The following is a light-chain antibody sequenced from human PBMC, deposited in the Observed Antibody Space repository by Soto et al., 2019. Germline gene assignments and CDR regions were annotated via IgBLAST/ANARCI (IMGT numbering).Light chain of an antibody. CDR3: CSFVDTGTYL. CDR1: SSDVGGYNY. CDR2: EVS. V-gene: IGLV2-14*01. J-gene: IGLJ1*01. Sequence: QSALTQPASVSGSPGQSITISCTGTSSDVGGYNYVSWYQQYPGKAPKLMIYEVSNRPSGVSNRFSGSKSGNTASLTISGLQSDDEAVYYCCSFVDTGTYLFGSGTNVTVL.